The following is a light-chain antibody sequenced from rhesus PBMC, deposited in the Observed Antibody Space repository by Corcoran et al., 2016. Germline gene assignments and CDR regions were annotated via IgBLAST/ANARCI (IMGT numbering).Light chain of an antibody. Sequence: DIQMTQSPSSLSASVGDRVTITCRASQGLHNWLAWYQQKSGKAPKLLLFRASILDAGVPSRFSGRGVGTDFALTITNLQPEDVATYFCQQHDLSPLTFGGGTKVEIK. CDR3: QQHDLSPLT. V-gene: IGKV1-69*01. CDR1: QGLHNW. CDR2: RAS. J-gene: IGKJ4*01.